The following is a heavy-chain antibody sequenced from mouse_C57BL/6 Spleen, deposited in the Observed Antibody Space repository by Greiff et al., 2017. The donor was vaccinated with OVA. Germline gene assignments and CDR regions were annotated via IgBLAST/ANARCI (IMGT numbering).Heavy chain of an antibody. CDR3: AREDYYSNYLYYFDY. CDR2: ISSGSSTI. J-gene: IGHJ2*01. V-gene: IGHV5-17*01. D-gene: IGHD2-5*01. Sequence: EVQLVESGGGLVKPGGSLKLSCAASGFTFSDYGMHWVRQAPEKGLEWVAYISSGSSTIYYADTVKGRFTISRDNAKNTLFLQMTSLRSEDTAMYYCAREDYYSNYLYYFDYWGQGTTLTVSS. CDR1: GFTFSDYG.